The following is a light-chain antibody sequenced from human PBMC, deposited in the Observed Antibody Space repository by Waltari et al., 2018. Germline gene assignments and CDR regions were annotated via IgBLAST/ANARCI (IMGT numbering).Light chain of an antibody. CDR2: RND. CDR1: GSNIGGNY. Sequence: QSVLTQPPSASGTPGQRVTLSCSGSGSNIGGNYVYWYQQLPGTAPKLLISRNDQRPAGVPDRFSGSKSGTSASLAISGLRSEDETDYYCAAWDDSLSGVVFGGGTKLTVL. CDR3: AAWDDSLSGVV. J-gene: IGLJ2*01. V-gene: IGLV1-47*01.